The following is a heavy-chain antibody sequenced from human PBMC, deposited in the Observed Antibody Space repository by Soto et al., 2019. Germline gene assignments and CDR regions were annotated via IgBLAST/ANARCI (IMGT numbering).Heavy chain of an antibody. CDR2: FYYSGST. V-gene: IGHV4-61*05. D-gene: IGHD1-1*01. J-gene: IGHJ6*03. CDR3: ARFKTGMDV. CDR1: GDSMTRGSYY. Sequence: PSETLSLTCVVSGDSMTRGSYYWAWIRQPPGKGLERIGYFYYSGSTNYNPSLKSRVTVSVDTSNNQFSLKLSSVTAADTAVYYCARFKTGMDVWGKGTTVTVSS.